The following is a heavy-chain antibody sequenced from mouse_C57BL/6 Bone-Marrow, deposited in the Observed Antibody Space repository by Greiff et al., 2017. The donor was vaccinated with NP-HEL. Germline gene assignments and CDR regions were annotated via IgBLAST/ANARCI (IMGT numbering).Heavy chain of an antibody. J-gene: IGHJ4*01. CDR2: IRYKANNHAT. CDR1: GFTFSDAW. CDR3: TSLITTVVDYYAMDY. D-gene: IGHD1-1*01. Sequence: EVKVEESGGGLVQPGGSMKLSCAASGFTFSDAWMDWVRQSPEKGLEWVAEIRYKANNHATYYAESVKGRFTISRDDSKSSVYLQMNSLRAEDTGIYYCTSLITTVVDYYAMDYWGQGTSVTVSS. V-gene: IGHV6-6*01.